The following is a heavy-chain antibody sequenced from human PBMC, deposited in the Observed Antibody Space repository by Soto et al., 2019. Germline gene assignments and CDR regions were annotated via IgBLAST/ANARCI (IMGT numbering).Heavy chain of an antibody. Sequence: PSETLSLTCAVQGTSFSGYYWSWFRQPPGKGLEWIGAINVSGRPNFNPPLKGRVTISLATSKEQSSRRRSPGTAAKAPVYYCGGGQIRSGTHWGQGTLVTVS. CDR1: GTSFSGYY. V-gene: IGHV4-34*01. D-gene: IGHD3-3*01. J-gene: IGHJ4*02. CDR2: INVSGRP. CDR3: GGGQIRSGTH.